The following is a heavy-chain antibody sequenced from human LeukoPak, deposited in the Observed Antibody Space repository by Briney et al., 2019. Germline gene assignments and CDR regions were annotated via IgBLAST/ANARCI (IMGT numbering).Heavy chain of an antibody. CDR1: GFPFSSYA. D-gene: IGHD1-7*01. CDR3: ATKPTTKHFDY. V-gene: IGHV3-23*01. CDR2: ISCSGGST. Sequence: GGALELSLATPGFPFSSYAMSWGRPAPGKGRGWVSAISCSGGSTYYADSVKGRFTISRDNSKNTLYLQMNSLRAEDTAVYYCATKPTTKHFDYWGQGTLVTVSS. J-gene: IGHJ4*02.